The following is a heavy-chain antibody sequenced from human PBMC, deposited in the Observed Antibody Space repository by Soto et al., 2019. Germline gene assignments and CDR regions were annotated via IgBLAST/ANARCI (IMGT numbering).Heavy chain of an antibody. Sequence: GGSLRLSCAASGFTFSSYWMHWVRQAPGKGLVWVSRINSDGSSTSYADSVKGRFTISRDNAKNTLYLQMNSLRAEDTAVYYCARAVQAAAGTHDYWGQGTLVTVSS. D-gene: IGHD6-13*01. CDR2: INSDGSST. V-gene: IGHV3-74*01. J-gene: IGHJ4*02. CDR3: ARAVQAAAGTHDY. CDR1: GFTFSSYW.